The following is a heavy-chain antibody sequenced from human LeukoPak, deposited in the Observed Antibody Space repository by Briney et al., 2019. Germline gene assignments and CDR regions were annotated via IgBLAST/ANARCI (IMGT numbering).Heavy chain of an antibody. CDR2: INHSGST. D-gene: IGHD5-12*01. CDR3: ARGQRWLRSLNMDV. CDR1: GGSISSNNYY. Sequence: SETLSLTCTVSGGSISSNNYYWSWIRQPPGKGLEWIGEINHSGSTNYNPSLKSRVTISVDTSKNQFSLKLSSVTAADTAVYYCARGQRWLRSLNMDVWGKGTTVTVSS. V-gene: IGHV4-39*07. J-gene: IGHJ6*03.